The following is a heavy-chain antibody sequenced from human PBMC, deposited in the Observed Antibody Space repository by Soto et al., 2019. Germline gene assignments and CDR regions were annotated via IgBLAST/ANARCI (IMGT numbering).Heavy chain of an antibody. CDR3: ARGVGDYYDSSGYPQGMDV. V-gene: IGHV1-69*01. Sequence: QVQLVQSGAEVKKPGSSVKVSCKASGGTFSSYAISWVRQAPGQGLEWMRGIIPIFGTANYAQKFQGRVTITADESTSTAYMELSSLRSEDTAVYYCARGVGDYYDSSGYPQGMDVWGQGTTVTVSS. CDR2: IIPIFGTA. CDR1: GGTFSSYA. D-gene: IGHD3-22*01. J-gene: IGHJ6*02.